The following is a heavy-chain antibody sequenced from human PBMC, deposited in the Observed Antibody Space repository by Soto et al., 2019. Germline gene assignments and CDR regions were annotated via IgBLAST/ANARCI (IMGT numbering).Heavy chain of an antibody. CDR3: SPSKFYGNFGP. Sequence: ASVKVSCKASGYTFTSYAMHWVRQAPGQRLEWMGWIDAGNGNTKYSQKFQGRVTITRDTSASTAYMELSSLTSEDTAVYYCSPSKFYGNFGPWGQGTLVAVSS. V-gene: IGHV1-3*01. CDR1: GYTFTSYA. D-gene: IGHD4-4*01. CDR2: IDAGNGNT. J-gene: IGHJ5*02.